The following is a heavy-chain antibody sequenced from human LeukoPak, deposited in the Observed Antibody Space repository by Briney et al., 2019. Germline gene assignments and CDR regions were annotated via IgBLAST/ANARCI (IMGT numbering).Heavy chain of an antibody. D-gene: IGHD2/OR15-2a*01. J-gene: IGHJ4*02. Sequence: GGSLRLSCAASGFTFSSSDMHWVRQAPGKGLEWVAVISYDATNKYYADSVKGRFTLSRDNSKNALYLQTNTLRDEDTAVYYCAKASSNYFYYFEYWGQGTLVTVSS. CDR1: GFTFSSSD. CDR2: ISYDATNK. CDR3: AKASSNYFYYFEY. V-gene: IGHV3-30*18.